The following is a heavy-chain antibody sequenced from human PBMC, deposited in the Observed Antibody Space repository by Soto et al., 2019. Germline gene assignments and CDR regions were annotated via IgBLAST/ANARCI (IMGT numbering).Heavy chain of an antibody. CDR2: ISGSGGST. CDR3: AKDLFPFTGYSPPFDY. J-gene: IGHJ4*02. Sequence: GGSLRLSCAASGFTFSSYAMSWVRQAPGKGLEWVSAISGSGGSTYYADSVKGRFTISRDNSKNTLYLQMNSLRAEDTAVYYCAKDLFPFTGYSPPFDYWGQGTLVTVSS. V-gene: IGHV3-23*01. CDR1: GFTFSSYA. D-gene: IGHD6-13*01.